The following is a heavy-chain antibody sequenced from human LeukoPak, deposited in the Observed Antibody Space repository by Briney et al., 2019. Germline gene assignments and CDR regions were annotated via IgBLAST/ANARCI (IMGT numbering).Heavy chain of an antibody. J-gene: IGHJ6*04. CDR2: ISGSGGST. V-gene: IGHV3-23*01. D-gene: IGHD3-10*01. CDR1: GFTFSSYA. CDR3: AKESGSGSYYTYYYYYGMDV. Sequence: PGGSLRLSCAASGFTFSSYAMSWVRQAPGEGLEWVSAISGSGGSTYYADSVKGRFTISRDNSKNTLYLQMNSLRAEDTAVYYCAKESGSGSYYTYYYYYGMDVWGKGTTVTVSS.